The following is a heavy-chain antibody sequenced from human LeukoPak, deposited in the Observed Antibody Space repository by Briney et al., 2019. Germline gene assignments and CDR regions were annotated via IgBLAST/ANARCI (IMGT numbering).Heavy chain of an antibody. D-gene: IGHD3-9*01. Sequence: SETLSLTCTVSGGSISSSSYYWGWIRQPPGKGLEWIGSIYYSGSTYYNPSLKSRVTISVDTSKNQFSLKLSSVTAADTAVYYCARASMNTYYDILTGSAHFDHWGQGTLVTVSS. V-gene: IGHV4-39*07. J-gene: IGHJ4*02. CDR1: GGSISSSSYY. CDR3: ARASMNTYYDILTGSAHFDH. CDR2: IYYSGST.